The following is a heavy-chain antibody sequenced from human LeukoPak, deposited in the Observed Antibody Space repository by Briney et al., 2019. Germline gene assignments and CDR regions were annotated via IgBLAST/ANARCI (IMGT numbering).Heavy chain of an antibody. Sequence: GRSLRLSCAASGFTFSSYAMHWVRQAPGKGLEWVAVISYDGSNKYYADSVKGRFTISRDNSKNTLYLQMNSLRAEDTAVYYCARDQSYNYMDVWGKGTTVTVSS. CDR1: GFTFSSYA. J-gene: IGHJ6*03. CDR2: ISYDGSNK. CDR3: ARDQSYNYMDV. V-gene: IGHV3-30*01. D-gene: IGHD1-26*01.